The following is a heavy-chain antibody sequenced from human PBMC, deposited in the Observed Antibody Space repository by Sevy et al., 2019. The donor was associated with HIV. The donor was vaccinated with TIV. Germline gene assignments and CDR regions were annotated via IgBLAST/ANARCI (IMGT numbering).Heavy chain of an antibody. D-gene: IGHD3-22*01. CDR2: IRSKAYGGTT. Sequence: GWSLRLSCTASGFTFGDYAMSWFRQAPGKGLEWVGFIRSKAYGGTTEYAASVKGRFTISRDDSKSIAYLQMNSLKTEDTAVYYCTREAVLGYYDSSGYYFNWYFDLWGRGTLVTVSS. CDR3: TREAVLGYYDSSGYYFNWYFDL. J-gene: IGHJ2*01. V-gene: IGHV3-49*03. CDR1: GFTFGDYA.